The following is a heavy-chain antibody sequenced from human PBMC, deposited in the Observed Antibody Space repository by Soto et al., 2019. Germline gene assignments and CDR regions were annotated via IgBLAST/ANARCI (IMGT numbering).Heavy chain of an antibody. CDR3: ARALNELLWSRPLRKSAMDV. J-gene: IGHJ6*02. CDR1: GYTFTSYA. V-gene: IGHV1-3*01. CDR2: INAGNSNT. Sequence: ASVKVSCKASGYTFTSYAMHWVRQAPGQRLEWMGWINAGNSNTKYSQKFQGRVTITADKSTSTAYMELSSLRSADTAVYFCARALNELLWSRPLRKSAMDVWGQGTTVTVSS. D-gene: IGHD3-10*01.